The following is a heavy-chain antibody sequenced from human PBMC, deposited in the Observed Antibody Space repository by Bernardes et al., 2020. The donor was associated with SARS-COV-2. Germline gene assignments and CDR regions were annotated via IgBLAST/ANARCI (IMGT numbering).Heavy chain of an antibody. V-gene: IGHV2-70*11. CDR1: GFSLNTPSMC. Sequence: SGPTLVKPTQTLTLTCSFSGFSLNTPSMCVSWIRQPPGKALEWLARIDWDGPTYYNPSLKTRLSISRDTYRNQVALTMTNVDPVDTGTYYCARSHRGRTLPGWFDPWGQGILVTISS. J-gene: IGHJ5*02. CDR2: IDWDGPT. CDR3: ARSHRGRTLPGWFDP.